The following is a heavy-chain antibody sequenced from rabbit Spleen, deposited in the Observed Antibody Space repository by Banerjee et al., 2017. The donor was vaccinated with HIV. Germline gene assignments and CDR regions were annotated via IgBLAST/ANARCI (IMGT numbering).Heavy chain of an antibody. CDR3: ARDAGSGDYIDVYFDL. Sequence: QSLEESGGDLVKPGASLTLTCTASGFSFSSRYYMCWVRQAPGKGLEWIACIYSGSSGDTYYASWAKGRITISKTSSTTVTLQMTSLTAADTATYFCARDAGSGDYIDVYFDLWGPGTLVTVS. J-gene: IGHJ4*01. CDR2: IYSGSSGDT. V-gene: IGHV1S40*01. D-gene: IGHD8-1*01. CDR1: GFSFSSRYY.